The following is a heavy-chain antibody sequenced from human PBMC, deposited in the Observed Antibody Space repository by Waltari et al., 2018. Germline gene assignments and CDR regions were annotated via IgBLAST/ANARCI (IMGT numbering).Heavy chain of an antibody. CDR3: ARADTSTSYFYYYMDV. CDR1: GGSTSTYY. V-gene: IGHV4-59*01. CDR2: VHYSGSS. J-gene: IGHJ6*03. Sequence: QVQLQESGPGLVKPSETLSLTCTVSGGSTSTYYWSWVRQSPGKGLAWRGYVHYSGSSVYNPTLRSRLAISLDTPNNQFSLRRRSVTAADAAIYYCARADTSTSYFYYYMDVWGKGTTVTVSS. D-gene: IGHD1-26*01.